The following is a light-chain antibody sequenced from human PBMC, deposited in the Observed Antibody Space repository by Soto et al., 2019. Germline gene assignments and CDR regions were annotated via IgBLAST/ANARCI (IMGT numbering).Light chain of an antibody. CDR1: SSNIGSNI. J-gene: IGLJ1*01. Sequence: QSALTQPPSASGTPGQRVTISCSGSSSNIGSNIVNWYQQLPGTAPKVLISSSNQRPSGVPDRFSGSKSGTSASLAISGVLSEDEADYYCAAWDDRLNGYVFGTGTKLTVL. CDR3: AAWDDRLNGYV. V-gene: IGLV1-44*01. CDR2: SSN.